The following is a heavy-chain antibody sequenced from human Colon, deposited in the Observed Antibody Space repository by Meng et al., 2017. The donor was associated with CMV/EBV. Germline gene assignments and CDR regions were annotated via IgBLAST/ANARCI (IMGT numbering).Heavy chain of an antibody. CDR1: GYSFTRFY. J-gene: IGHJ4*02. CDR3: ARGPGGSGSYFDF. CDR2: INPSGGGT. Sequence: KASGYSFTRFYRHWVRQAPGHGPQFMGTINPSGGGTTYAPKFQGRVTMTRDTSTTTVYMEATSLKSEDTAVYYCARGPGGSGSYFDFWGQGTLVTVSS. V-gene: IGHV1-46*01. D-gene: IGHD3-10*01.